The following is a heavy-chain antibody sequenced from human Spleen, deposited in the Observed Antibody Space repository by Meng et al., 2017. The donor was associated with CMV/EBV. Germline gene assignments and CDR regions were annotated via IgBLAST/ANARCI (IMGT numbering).Heavy chain of an antibody. D-gene: IGHD3-3*01. CDR2: ISNDGSNK. Sequence: GGCLRPSCAASGFTVSSYAMHWVRQAPGKGMEWVAVISNDGSNKYYAGSVKGRFTISRDNSKNTLYLQMNSLRADDTAVYYCARGARTIFGLIITYNFDYWGQGTLVTVSS. J-gene: IGHJ4*02. CDR1: GFTVSSYA. CDR3: ARGARTIFGLIITYNFDY. V-gene: IGHV3-30*04.